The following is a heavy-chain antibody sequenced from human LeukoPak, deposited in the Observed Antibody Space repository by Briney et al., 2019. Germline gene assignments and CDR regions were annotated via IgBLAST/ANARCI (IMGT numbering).Heavy chain of an antibody. J-gene: IGHJ6*03. CDR2: ISSSGST. Sequence: PSETLSLTCTVSGDSISSGDYYWSWIRQPAGKGLEWIGRISSSGSTNYNPSLKSRVTISVDTSKNQFSLKLSSVTAADTAVYYCARETPIYGSGSTGPSYYYYYYMDVWGKGTTVTISS. V-gene: IGHV4-61*02. CDR1: GDSISSGDYY. CDR3: ARETPIYGSGSTGPSYYYYYYMDV. D-gene: IGHD3-10*01.